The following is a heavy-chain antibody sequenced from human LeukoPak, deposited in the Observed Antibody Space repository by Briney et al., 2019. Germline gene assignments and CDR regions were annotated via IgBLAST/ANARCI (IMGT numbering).Heavy chain of an antibody. CDR2: INTNSGGT. Sequence: ASVKVTCKASGYTFTGYYMHWVRQAPGQGLEWMGWINTNSGGTNYAQKFQGRVTMTRDTSISTAYMELSRLRFDDSAVYYCARSTSVVVVAAKTVWFDPWGQGTLVTVSS. D-gene: IGHD2-15*01. V-gene: IGHV1-2*02. J-gene: IGHJ5*02. CDR1: GYTFTGYY. CDR3: ARSTSVVVVAAKTVWFDP.